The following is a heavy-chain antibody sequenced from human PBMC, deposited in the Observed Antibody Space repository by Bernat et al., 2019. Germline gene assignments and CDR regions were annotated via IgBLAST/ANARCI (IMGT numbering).Heavy chain of an antibody. CDR3: ARVRTMIAPQAHDAFDI. CDR2: INHSGST. Sequence: QVQLQQWGAGLLKPSETLSLTCAVYGGSFSGYYWSWIRQPPGKGLEWIGEINHSGSTNYNPSLKSRVTISVDTSKNQFSLKLSSVTAADTAVYYCARVRTMIAPQAHDAFDIWGQGTMVTVSS. J-gene: IGHJ3*02. CDR1: GGSFSGYY. V-gene: IGHV4-34*01. D-gene: IGHD3-22*01.